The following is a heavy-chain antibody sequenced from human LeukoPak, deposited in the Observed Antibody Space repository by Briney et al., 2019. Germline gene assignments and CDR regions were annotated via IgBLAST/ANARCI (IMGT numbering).Heavy chain of an antibody. CDR1: GGSFSGYY. D-gene: IGHD2-2*02. CDR2: INHSGGT. V-gene: IGHV4-34*01. Sequence: SETLSLTCAVYGGSFSGYYWSWIRQPPGKGLEWIGEINHSGGTKYNPSLKSRVTISVDTSKNQLSLKLSSVTAADTAVYYCARRCSSTSCYNYWGQGTLVTVSS. J-gene: IGHJ4*02. CDR3: ARRCSSTSCYNY.